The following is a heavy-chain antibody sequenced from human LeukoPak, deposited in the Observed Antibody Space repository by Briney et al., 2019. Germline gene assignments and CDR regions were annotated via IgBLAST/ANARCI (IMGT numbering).Heavy chain of an antibody. CDR1: GYTFTSYY. CDR2: INPSGGST. V-gene: IGHV1-46*01. Sequence: ASVTVSFKASGYTFTSYYMHWVRQAPGQGLEWMGIINPSGGSTSYAQKFQGRVTMTRDMSTSTAYMELSSLRSEDTAVYYCAREVITTSPSAPDAFDIWGQGTMVTVSS. D-gene: IGHD3-22*01. CDR3: AREVITTSPSAPDAFDI. J-gene: IGHJ3*02.